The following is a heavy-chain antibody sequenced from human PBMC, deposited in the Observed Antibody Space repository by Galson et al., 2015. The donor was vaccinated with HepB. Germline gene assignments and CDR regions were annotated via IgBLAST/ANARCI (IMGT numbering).Heavy chain of an antibody. V-gene: IGHV3-30-3*01. CDR3: AREYYYDSSGYSTDAFGI. CDR1: GFTFSSYA. J-gene: IGHJ3*02. D-gene: IGHD3-22*01. CDR2: ISYDGSNK. Sequence: SLRLSCAASGFTFSSYAMHWVRQAPGKGLEWVAVISYDGSNKYYADSVKGRFTISRDNSKNTLYLQMNSLRAEDTAVYYCAREYYYDSSGYSTDAFGIWGQGTMVTVSS.